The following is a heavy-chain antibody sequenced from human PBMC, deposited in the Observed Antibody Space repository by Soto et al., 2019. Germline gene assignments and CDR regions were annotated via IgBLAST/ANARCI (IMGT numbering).Heavy chain of an antibody. CDR1: GFTFSSYA. CDR3: ARDWANGYDFWSGYYDSGMDV. D-gene: IGHD3-3*01. J-gene: IGHJ6*02. Sequence: PGGSLRLSCAASGFTFSSYAMHWVRQAPGKGLEWVAVISYDGSNKYYADSVKGRFTISRDNSKNTLYLQMNSLRAEDTAVYYCARDWANGYDFWSGYYDSGMDVWGQGTTVTAP. V-gene: IGHV3-30-3*01. CDR2: ISYDGSNK.